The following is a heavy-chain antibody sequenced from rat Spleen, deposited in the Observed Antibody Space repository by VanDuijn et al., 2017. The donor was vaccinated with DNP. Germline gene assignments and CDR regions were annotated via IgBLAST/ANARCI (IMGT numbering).Heavy chain of an antibody. CDR1: GFSFRDYD. D-gene: IGHD1-10*01. CDR2: ISYDGSST. V-gene: IGHV5-7*01. Sequence: EVQLVESGGGLVQPGRSLKLYCVASGFSFRDYDMAWVRQGPTKGLEWVAAISYDGSSTSYRDSVKGRFTISRDNAKSTLYLQMNSLRSEDTATYYCARHNNFYAMDAWGQGTMVTVSS. J-gene: IGHJ1*01. CDR3: ARHNNFYAMDA.